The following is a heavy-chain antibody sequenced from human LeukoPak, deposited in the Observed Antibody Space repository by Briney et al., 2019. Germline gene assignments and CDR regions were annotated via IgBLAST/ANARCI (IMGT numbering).Heavy chain of an antibody. V-gene: IGHV3-23*01. CDR2: ISGSGAST. D-gene: IGHD3-22*01. Sequence: GGSLRLSCAVSGFTFSSYAISWVRQAPGKGLEWVSAISGSGASTYHADSVKGRFTISRDNSKNTLYLQMNSLRAEDTAVYYCARVRAYYYDSSGYRPEEFDYWGQGTLVTVSS. J-gene: IGHJ4*02. CDR1: GFTFSSYA. CDR3: ARVRAYYYDSSGYRPEEFDY.